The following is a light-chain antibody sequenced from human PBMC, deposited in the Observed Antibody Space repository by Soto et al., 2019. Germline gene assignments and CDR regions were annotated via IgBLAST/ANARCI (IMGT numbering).Light chain of an antibody. J-gene: IGLJ2*01. Sequence: QSVLTQPPSVSAAPGQKVTISCSGSSSNSGKNYVAWYQHHPGTAPKLLIYEDNKRPSGIPDRFSGSKSGTSATLGITGLQTGDEADYYCGTWDSSLSVVVFGGGTKLTVL. CDR1: SSNSGKNY. CDR3: GTWDSSLSVVV. CDR2: EDN. V-gene: IGLV1-51*02.